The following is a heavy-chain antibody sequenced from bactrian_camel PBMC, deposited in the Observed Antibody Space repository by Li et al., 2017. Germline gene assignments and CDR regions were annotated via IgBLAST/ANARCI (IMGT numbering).Heavy chain of an antibody. J-gene: IGHJ4*01. D-gene: IGHD6*01. CDR2: IYSGGEPT. CDR1: GFAFSIYS. CDR3: VRDGGSWNLEY. V-gene: IGHV3S25*01. Sequence: QLVESGGGLVQPGGSLRLSCAASGFAFSIYSMYWVPQAPGKGLKWVSVIYSGGEPTYYADSVKGRFTISRDNAKNTVYLQMNSLKPEDTAVYYCVRDGGSWNLEYWGQGTQVTVS.